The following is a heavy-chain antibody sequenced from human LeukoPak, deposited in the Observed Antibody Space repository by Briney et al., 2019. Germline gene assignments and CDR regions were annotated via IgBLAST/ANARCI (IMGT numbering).Heavy chain of an antibody. CDR3: ARLHYGGNYGYYYYYMDV. J-gene: IGHJ6*03. D-gene: IGHD4-23*01. Sequence: PSETLSLTCTVSGGSISSSSYYWGWLRQPPGRGLEWLGTIYYTGSTYYNPSLKSRVTISVDTSKNQFSLKLSSVTAADTAVYYCARLHYGGNYGYYYYYMDVWGKGTTVTISS. V-gene: IGHV4-39*01. CDR1: GGSISSSSYY. CDR2: IYYTGST.